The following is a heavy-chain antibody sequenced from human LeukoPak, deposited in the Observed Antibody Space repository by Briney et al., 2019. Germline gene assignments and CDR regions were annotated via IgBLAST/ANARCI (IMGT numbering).Heavy chain of an antibody. CDR2: IYYSGST. J-gene: IGHJ4*02. Sequence: PSETLSLTCTVSGGSISSYYWSWIRQPPGKGLEWIGYIYYSGSTNYNPSLKSRVTISVDTSKNQFSLKLSSVTAADTAVYYCARDQRGARHPFFDYWGQGTLVTVSS. CDR3: ARDQRGARHPFFDY. CDR1: GGSISSYY. V-gene: IGHV4-59*12. D-gene: IGHD4/OR15-4a*01.